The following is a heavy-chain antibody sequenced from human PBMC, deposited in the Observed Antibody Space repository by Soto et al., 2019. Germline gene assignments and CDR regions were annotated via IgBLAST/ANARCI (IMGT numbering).Heavy chain of an antibody. CDR1: GYSFTSYG. CDR2: ISAYNGNT. CDR3: AGGVAVGVIDY. Sequence: QVQLVQSGAEVKKPGASVKVSCKASGYSFTSYGISWVRQAPGQGLEWMGWISAYNGNTKYAQKLQGRVTMTTDTATSTAYMELRSLRSDDTGVGGCAGGVAVGVIDYWGQGTLVTVSS. D-gene: IGHD2-15*01. V-gene: IGHV1-18*01. J-gene: IGHJ4*02.